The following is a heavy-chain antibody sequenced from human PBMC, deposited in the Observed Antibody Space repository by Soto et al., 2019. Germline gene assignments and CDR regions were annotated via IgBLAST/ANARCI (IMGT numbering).Heavy chain of an antibody. CDR1: GYTFTSYA. Sequence: KFSCKTSGYTFTSYAIHWVRQAPGQRLEWMGWINADNGGTKYSQKFSGRVTITRDTSANTAFMELSSLRSEDTAMYYCARELQGLYYFDFWGQGTLVTVSS. CDR3: ARELQGLYYFDF. D-gene: IGHD4-4*01. J-gene: IGHJ4*02. CDR2: INADNGGT. V-gene: IGHV1-3*01.